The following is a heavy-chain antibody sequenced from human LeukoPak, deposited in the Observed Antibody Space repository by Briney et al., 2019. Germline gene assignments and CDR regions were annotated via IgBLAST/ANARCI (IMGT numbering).Heavy chain of an antibody. J-gene: IGHJ4*02. V-gene: IGHV3-7*01. Sequence: GSLRLSCAASGFTFSSYWMSWVRQAPGKWLEWVANIKQDGSDRYYVDSVKGRFTISRDNGKNSLYLQMNSLRIDDTAVYFCARDVASWGGYTFAYWGQGTLVTVSS. CDR1: GFTFSSYW. CDR3: ARDVASWGGYTFAY. D-gene: IGHD5-12*01. CDR2: IKQDGSDR.